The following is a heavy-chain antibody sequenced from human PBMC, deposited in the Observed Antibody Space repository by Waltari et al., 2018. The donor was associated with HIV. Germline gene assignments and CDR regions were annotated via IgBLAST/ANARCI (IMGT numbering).Heavy chain of an antibody. Sequence: EVQLVESGGGLVQPGGSLRLSCAASGFTFSSYDMHWVRQATGKGLEWVSAIGTAGDTYYPGSVKGRFTISRENAKNSLYLQMNSLRAGDTAVYYCAREYSSSSYYYYGMDVWGQGTTVTVSS. D-gene: IGHD6-6*01. J-gene: IGHJ6*02. CDR1: GFTFSSYD. CDR2: IGTAGDT. CDR3: AREYSSSSYYYYGMDV. V-gene: IGHV3-13*01.